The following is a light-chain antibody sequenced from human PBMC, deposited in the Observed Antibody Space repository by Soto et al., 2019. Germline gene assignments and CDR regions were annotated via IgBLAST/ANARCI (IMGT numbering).Light chain of an antibody. CDR1: QNVSSN. CDR3: QQYNNLPLT. J-gene: IGKJ4*01. Sequence: ETVMTQSPATLSVSPGERATLSCRASQNVSSNLAWYHQKPGQAPRLLIYGASTRATAVPARFSGSGSGTEFTLTISSLQSEDFAVYYCQQYNNLPLTFGGGTKVEIK. CDR2: GAS. V-gene: IGKV3-15*01.